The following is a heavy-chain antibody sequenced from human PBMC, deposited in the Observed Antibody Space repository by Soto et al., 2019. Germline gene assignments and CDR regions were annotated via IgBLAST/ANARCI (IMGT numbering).Heavy chain of an antibody. V-gene: IGHV5-51*01. D-gene: IGHD5-18*01. Sequence: PGESLKISCKGSGYSFTRYWIGWVRQMPGKGLEWMGIIYPGDSDTRYSPSFQGQVTISADKSISTAYLPWSSLKASDTAMHYCARLYRAGPRTGPEAFDIWGQGTMVTVSS. J-gene: IGHJ3*02. CDR3: ARLYRAGPRTGPEAFDI. CDR1: GYSFTRYW. CDR2: IYPGDSDT.